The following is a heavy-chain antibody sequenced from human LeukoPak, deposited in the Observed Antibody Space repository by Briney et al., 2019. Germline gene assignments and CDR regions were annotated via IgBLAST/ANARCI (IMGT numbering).Heavy chain of an antibody. J-gene: IGHJ5*02. CDR3: AKGEVLSWFDP. CDR2: IRYDGSNK. CDR1: GFTFSSYG. V-gene: IGHV3-30*02. Sequence: GGSLRLSCAASGFTFSSYGMHWVRQAPGKGLEWVAFIRYDGSNKYYADSVKGRFTISRDNSKNTLYLRMNSLRAEDTAVYYCAKGEVLSWFDPWGQGTLVTVSS.